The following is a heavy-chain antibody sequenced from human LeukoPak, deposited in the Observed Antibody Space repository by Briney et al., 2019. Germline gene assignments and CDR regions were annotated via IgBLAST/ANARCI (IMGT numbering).Heavy chain of an antibody. D-gene: IGHD3-22*01. V-gene: IGHV5-51*01. Sequence: GESLKISCKGSGYSFTSYWIGWVRQMPGKGLEWMGIIYPGDSDTRYSPSFQGQVTISADKSISTAYLQWSSLKASDTAMYYCARRPITMIPGEDDWFDPWGQGTLVTVSS. J-gene: IGHJ5*02. CDR3: ARRPITMIPGEDDWFDP. CDR1: GYSFTSYW. CDR2: IYPGDSDT.